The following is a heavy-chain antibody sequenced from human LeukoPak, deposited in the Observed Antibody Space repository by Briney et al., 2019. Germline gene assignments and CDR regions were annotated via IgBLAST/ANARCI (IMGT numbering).Heavy chain of an antibody. CDR2: ISTSSNYI. D-gene: IGHD5-24*01. J-gene: IGHJ4*02. CDR1: GFTFSSYT. V-gene: IGHV3-21*01. Sequence: PGASLRLSCAASGFTFSSYTMNWVRMAPGNGLEWVSSISTSSNYIYYVDSVKGRFTISRDNAKNSLYLQMNSLRAEDTAVYYCARGSRTIELGDDYWGQGTLVTVSS. CDR3: ARGSRTIELGDDY.